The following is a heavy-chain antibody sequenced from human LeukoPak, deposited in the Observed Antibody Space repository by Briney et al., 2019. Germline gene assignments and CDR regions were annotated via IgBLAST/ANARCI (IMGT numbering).Heavy chain of an antibody. CDR1: GFTFSSYA. CDR2: ISGSGGST. Sequence: GGFLRLSCAASGFTFSSYAMSWVRQAPGKGLEWVSAISGSGGSTYYADSVKGRFTISRDNSKNTLYLQMNSLRAEDTAVYYCAKFDPPLADMYYYDSSYYYDYFDYWGQGTLVTVSS. V-gene: IGHV3-23*01. D-gene: IGHD3-22*01. J-gene: IGHJ4*02. CDR3: AKFDPPLADMYYYDSSYYYDYFDY.